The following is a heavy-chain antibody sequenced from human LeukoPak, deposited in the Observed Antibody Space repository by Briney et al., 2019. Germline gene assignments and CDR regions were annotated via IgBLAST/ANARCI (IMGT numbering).Heavy chain of an antibody. J-gene: IGHJ4*02. CDR1: GFTFSSYS. CDR3: AKGAECSGGSCRSTFDY. D-gene: IGHD2-15*01. Sequence: GGSLRLSCAASGFTFSSYSMNWVRQAPGKGLEWVSSIGSSSSYIYYADSVKGRFTISRDNAKNSLYLQMNSLKTEDTAVYYCAKGAECSGGSCRSTFDYWGQGTLVTVSS. V-gene: IGHV3-21*04. CDR2: IGSSSSYI.